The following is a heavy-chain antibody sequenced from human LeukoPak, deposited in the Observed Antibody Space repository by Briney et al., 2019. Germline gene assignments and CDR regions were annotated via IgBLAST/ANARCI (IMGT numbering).Heavy chain of an antibody. CDR2: INPNSGGT. Sequence: ASVKVSCKASGYTFTGYYMHWVRQAPGQGLEWMGWINPNSGGTNYAQKFQGRVTMTRDTSISTAYMELSGLRSDDTAVYYCAEGFYGDYPFDYWGQGTLVTVSS. V-gene: IGHV1-2*02. D-gene: IGHD4-17*01. J-gene: IGHJ4*02. CDR1: GYTFTGYY. CDR3: AEGFYGDYPFDY.